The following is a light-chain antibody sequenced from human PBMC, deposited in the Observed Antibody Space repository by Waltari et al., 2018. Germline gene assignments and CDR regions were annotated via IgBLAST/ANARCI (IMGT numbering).Light chain of an antibody. CDR3: HQRSNWPLT. CDR2: DAS. J-gene: IGKJ4*01. Sequence: EIVLTQSPATLSLSPGERATLSCRASQSVDTYLACYQHKPGQVPRLLIYDASNRATGIPARFSGSGSGADFTLIISSLGPEDFAVYYCHQRSNWPLTFGGGTKVEIK. CDR1: QSVDTY. V-gene: IGKV3-11*01.